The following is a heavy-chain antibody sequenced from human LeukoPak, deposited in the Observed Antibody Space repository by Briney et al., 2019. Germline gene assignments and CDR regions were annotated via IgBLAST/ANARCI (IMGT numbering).Heavy chain of an antibody. V-gene: IGHV3-30-3*02. CDR1: GFSFNRYA. CDR3: AKNYYDTQYYFDY. D-gene: IGHD3-22*01. J-gene: IGHJ4*02. CDR2: VSYDGSDE. Sequence: GGSLRLSCAASGFSFNRYAMQWVRQAPGKGLEWVAAVSYDGSDEYYADSVKGRLTVSRDNSKNTLSLEIHSLKVEDTAVYYCAKNYYDTQYYFDYWGQGTLVTVSS.